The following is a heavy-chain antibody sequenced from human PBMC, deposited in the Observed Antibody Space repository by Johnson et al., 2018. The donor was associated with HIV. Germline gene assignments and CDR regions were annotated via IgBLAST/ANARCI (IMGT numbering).Heavy chain of an antibody. CDR1: GFTFDDYA. J-gene: IGHJ3*02. D-gene: IGHD3-3*01. V-gene: IGHV3-66*01. CDR3: ARYYNFWSGSQDAFDI. Sequence: VQLVESGGGVVQPGGSLRLSCAASGFTFDDYAMHWVRQAPGKGLEWVSVIYSGGSTYYADSVKGRFTISRDNSKNTLYLQMNSLRAEDTAVYYCARYYNFWSGSQDAFDIWGQGTMVTVSS. CDR2: IYSGGST.